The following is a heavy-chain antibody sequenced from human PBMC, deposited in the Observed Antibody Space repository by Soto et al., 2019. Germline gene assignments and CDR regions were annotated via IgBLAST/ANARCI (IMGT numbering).Heavy chain of an antibody. CDR2: VYYSGGT. CDR1: GGSIGRSY. V-gene: IGHV4-59*01. Sequence: PSETLSLTCTVSGGSIGRSYWSWIRQPPGKGLEWIGYVYYSGGTDYNPSLKSRVTISVDTSKIQFSLKLRSMTAADTAVYYCARGPYDGFDIWGQGTMVTV. CDR3: ARGPYDGFDI. J-gene: IGHJ3*02.